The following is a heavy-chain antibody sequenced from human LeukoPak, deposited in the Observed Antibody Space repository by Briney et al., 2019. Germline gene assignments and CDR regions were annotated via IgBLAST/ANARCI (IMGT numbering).Heavy chain of an antibody. D-gene: IGHD3-16*02. J-gene: IGHJ4*02. Sequence: GGSLRLSCAASGFTVSSNYMSWVRQAPGKGLEWVSVIYSGGSTYYDASVKSRFTISRDNSKNTLYLQMNSLTAEDTAVYYCARVQDDYVWGSYRQHFLYYFDYWGQGTLVTVSS. V-gene: IGHV3-66*01. CDR2: IYSGGST. CDR1: GFTVSSNY. CDR3: ARVQDDYVWGSYRQHFLYYFDY.